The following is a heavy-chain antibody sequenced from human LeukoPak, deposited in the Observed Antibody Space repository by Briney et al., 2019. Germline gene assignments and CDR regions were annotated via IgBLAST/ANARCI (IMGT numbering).Heavy chain of an antibody. CDR3: ARGVSSGQPYYFDY. D-gene: IGHD6-19*01. J-gene: IGHJ4*02. CDR2: ISSSSSYI. CDR1: GFIFSSYT. Sequence: GVSLRLSCAASGFIFSSYTMNWVRQAPGRGLEWVSSISSSSSYIYYADSVKGRFTISRDNAKNSLYLQMSSLSAEDTAVYYCARGVSSGQPYYFDYWGQGTLVTVSS. V-gene: IGHV3-21*01.